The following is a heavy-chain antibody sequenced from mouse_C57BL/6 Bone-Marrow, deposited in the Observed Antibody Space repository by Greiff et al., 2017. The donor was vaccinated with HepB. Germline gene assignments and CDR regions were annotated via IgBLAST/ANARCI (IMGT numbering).Heavy chain of an antibody. CDR1: GFTFSSYA. V-gene: IGHV5-4*01. J-gene: IGHJ2*01. Sequence: DVKLVESGGGLVKPGGSLKLSCAASGFTFSSYAMSWVRQTPEKRLEWVATISDGGSYTYYPDNVKGRFTISRDNAKNNLYLQMSHLKSEDTAMYYCARDYYGSSSSYYFDYWGQGTTLTVSS. D-gene: IGHD1-1*01. CDR2: ISDGGSYT. CDR3: ARDYYGSSSSYYFDY.